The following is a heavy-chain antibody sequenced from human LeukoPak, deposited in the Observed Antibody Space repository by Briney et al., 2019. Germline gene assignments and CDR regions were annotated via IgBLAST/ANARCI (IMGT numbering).Heavy chain of an antibody. Sequence: SETLSLTCTVSGGSISSYYWSWIRQPPGKGLEWIGYIYYSGSTNYNPSLKSRVTISVDTSKNQFSLKLSSVTAADTAVYYCARLSCSGGSCYSYYWGQGTLVTVSS. J-gene: IGHJ4*02. CDR1: GGSISSYY. V-gene: IGHV4-59*01. CDR2: IYYSGST. CDR3: ARLSCSGGSCYSYY. D-gene: IGHD2-15*01.